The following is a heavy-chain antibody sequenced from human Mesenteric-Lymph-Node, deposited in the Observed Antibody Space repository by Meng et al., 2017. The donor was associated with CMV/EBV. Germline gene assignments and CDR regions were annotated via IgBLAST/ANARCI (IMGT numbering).Heavy chain of an antibody. J-gene: IGHJ6*02. D-gene: IGHD2-2*02. CDR2: IRYDGSNK. CDR1: GFTFSSYG. V-gene: IGHV3-30*02. CDR3: ARGPVVPAAIVGSGMDV. Sequence: GESLKISCAASGFTFSSYGMHWVRQAPGKGLEWVAFIRYDGSNKYYADSVKGRFTISRDNSKNTLYLQMNSLRAEDTAAYYCARGPVVPAAIVGSGMDVWGQGTTVTVSS.